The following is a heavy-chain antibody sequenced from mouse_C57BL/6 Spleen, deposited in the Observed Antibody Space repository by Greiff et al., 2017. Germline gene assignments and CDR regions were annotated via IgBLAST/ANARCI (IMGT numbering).Heavy chain of an antibody. CDR3: ASVAPPYYAMDY. CDR1: GYAFSSYW. J-gene: IGHJ4*01. CDR2: IYPGDGDT. D-gene: IGHD1-1*01. V-gene: IGHV1-80*01. Sequence: QVQLQQSGAELVKPGASVKISCKASGYAFSSYWMNWVKQRPGKGLEWIGQIYPGDGDTNYNGKFKGKATLTADKSSSTAYMQLSSLTSEDSAVYFCASVAPPYYAMDYWGQGTSVTVSS.